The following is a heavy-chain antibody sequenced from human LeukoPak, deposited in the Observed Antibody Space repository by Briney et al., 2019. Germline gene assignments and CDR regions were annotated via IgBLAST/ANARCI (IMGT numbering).Heavy chain of an antibody. Sequence: SQTLSLTCAISGDSVSSNSGAWNWIRQSPSRGLEWLGRTYYRSKWYNDYAVSVKGRPTINPDTSKNQFSLQLNSVTPEDTAVYYCAGVGVVSSQTFDYWGQGALVTVSS. J-gene: IGHJ4*02. D-gene: IGHD2-15*01. V-gene: IGHV6-1*01. CDR2: TYYRSKWYN. CDR3: AGVGVVSSQTFDY. CDR1: GDSVSSNSGA.